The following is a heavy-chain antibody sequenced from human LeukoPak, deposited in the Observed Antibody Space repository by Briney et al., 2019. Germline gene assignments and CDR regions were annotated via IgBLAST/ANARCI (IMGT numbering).Heavy chain of an antibody. CDR2: FGPQVGET. J-gene: IGHJ4*02. D-gene: IGHD3-10*01. CDR3: ATGAMVYEY. CDR1: GSTLTKIS. Sequence: GASVKVSCKVSGSTLTKISIDWARQAPGKGLECMGTFGPQVGETIHAQKLQGRLKMTADTSTDTAYMEMSSLQSEDTAVYYCATGAMVYEYWGQGTLVTVSS. V-gene: IGHV1-24*01.